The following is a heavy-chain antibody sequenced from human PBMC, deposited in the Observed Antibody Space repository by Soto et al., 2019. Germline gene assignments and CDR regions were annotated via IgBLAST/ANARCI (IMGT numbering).Heavy chain of an antibody. J-gene: IGHJ6*03. Sequence: GGSLRLSCAASGFTFSSYGMHWVRQAPGKGLEWVAVISYDGSNKYYADSVKGRFTISRDNSKNTLYLQMNSLRAEDTAVYYCARFMLHYYYYMDVWGKGTTVTVSS. CDR3: ARFMLHYYYYMDV. V-gene: IGHV3-30*03. CDR2: ISYDGSNK. D-gene: IGHD3-16*01. CDR1: GFTFSSYG.